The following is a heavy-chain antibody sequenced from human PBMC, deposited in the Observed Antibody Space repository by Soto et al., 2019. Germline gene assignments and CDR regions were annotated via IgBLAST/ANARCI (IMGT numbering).Heavy chain of an antibody. V-gene: IGHV1-2*02. D-gene: IGHD1-26*01. CDR3: ATAIGSYSLEFFQD. CDR1: GYTFTGYY. Sequence: ASVKVSCKASGYTFTGYYMHWVRQAPGQGLEWMGWINPNSGGTNYAQKFQGRVTMTRDTSISTAYMELSRLRSDDTAVYFCATAIGSYSLEFFQDWGQGTLVTVSS. J-gene: IGHJ1*01. CDR2: INPNSGGT.